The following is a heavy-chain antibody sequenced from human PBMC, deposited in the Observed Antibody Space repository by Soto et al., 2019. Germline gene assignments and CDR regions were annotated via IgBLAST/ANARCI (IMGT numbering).Heavy chain of an antibody. Sequence: GGSLRLSCAASGFTFSSYAMHWVRQAPGKGLEWVAVISYDGSNKYYADSVKGRFTISRDNSKNTLYLQMNSLRAEDTAVYYCAREGEALDGYKPPLDYWGQGTLVTVSS. CDR2: ISYDGSNK. D-gene: IGHD5-12*01. CDR1: GFTFSSYA. CDR3: AREGEALDGYKPPLDY. J-gene: IGHJ4*02. V-gene: IGHV3-30-3*01.